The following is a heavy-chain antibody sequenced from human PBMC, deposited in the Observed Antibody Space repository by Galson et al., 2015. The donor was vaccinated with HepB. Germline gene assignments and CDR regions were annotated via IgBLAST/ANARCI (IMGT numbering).Heavy chain of an antibody. CDR1: GFTFNSFA. J-gene: IGHJ4*02. CDR2: ISRSGDST. D-gene: IGHD5-18*01. V-gene: IGHV3-23*01. CDR3: AKGRGGYNYDYFDY. Sequence: SLRLSCAASGFTFNSFAMGWVRQAPGKGLEWVSSISRSGDSTNYADSVKGRFTVSRDNSKNTLYLQMNSLRAEDTALYYCAKGRGGYNYDYFDYWGQGILVTVSS.